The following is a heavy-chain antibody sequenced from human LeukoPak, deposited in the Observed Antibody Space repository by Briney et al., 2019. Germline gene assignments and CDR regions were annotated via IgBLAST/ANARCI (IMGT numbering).Heavy chain of an antibody. CDR1: GYTFTSYY. Sequence: GASVKVSCKASGYTFTSYYMHWVRQAPGQGLEWIGIINPSGGSTSYAQKFQGRVTMTRDTSTRTVYMELSSLRSEDTAVYYCARGGFDTNFFYYYYYGMDVWGQGTTVTVSS. V-gene: IGHV1-46*01. CDR3: ARGGFDTNFFYYYYYGMDV. CDR2: INPSGGST. D-gene: IGHD2-8*01. J-gene: IGHJ6*02.